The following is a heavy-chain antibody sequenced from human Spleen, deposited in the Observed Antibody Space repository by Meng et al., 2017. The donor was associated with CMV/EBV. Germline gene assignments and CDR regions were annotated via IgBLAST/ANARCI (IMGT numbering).Heavy chain of an antibody. J-gene: IGHJ3*01. CDR1: GFTLSSYE. CDR3: ARDSDDYVFWSAYYTDAFDF. Sequence: GGSLRLSCAVSGFTLSSYEMNWVRQAPGKGLEWVSYISSSGSTIKYADSVRGRFTISRDNAKNSLDLQMNSLRAEDTAVYYCARDSDDYVFWSAYYTDAFDFWGQGTMVTVSS. D-gene: IGHD3-3*01. CDR2: ISSSGSTI. V-gene: IGHV3-48*03.